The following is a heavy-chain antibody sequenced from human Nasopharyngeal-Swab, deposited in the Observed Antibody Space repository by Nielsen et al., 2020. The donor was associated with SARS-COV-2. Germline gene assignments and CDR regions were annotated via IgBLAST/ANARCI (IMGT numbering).Heavy chain of an antibody. V-gene: IGHV1-69*13. J-gene: IGHJ4*02. Sequence: PVKVSCKASGGTFSSYAISWVRQAPGQGLEWMGGIIPIFGTANYAQKFQGRVTITADESTSTAYMELSSLRSEDTAVYYCAREERLLRRYGFDYWGQGTLVTVSS. D-gene: IGHD3-22*01. CDR3: AREERLLRRYGFDY. CDR1: GGTFSSYA. CDR2: IIPIFGTA.